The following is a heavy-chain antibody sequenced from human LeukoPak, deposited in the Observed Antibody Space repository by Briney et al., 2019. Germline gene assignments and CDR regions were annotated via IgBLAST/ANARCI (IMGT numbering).Heavy chain of an antibody. CDR3: ARGRRIWKDSRNYFDY. J-gene: IGHJ4*02. CDR2: INHSGST. V-gene: IGHV4-34*01. CDR1: GGSFSGYY. D-gene: IGHD3-22*01. Sequence: SETLSLTCAVYGGSFSGYYWSWIRQPPGKGLEWIGEINHSGSTNYNPSLKSRVTISVDTSKNQFSLKLSSVTATDTAVYYCARGRRIWKDSRNYFDYWGQGTLVTVSS.